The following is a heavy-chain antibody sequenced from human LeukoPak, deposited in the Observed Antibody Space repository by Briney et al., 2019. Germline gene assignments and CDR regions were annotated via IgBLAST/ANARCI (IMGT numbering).Heavy chain of an antibody. V-gene: IGHV3-23*01. CDR2: ISGSGGST. J-gene: IGHJ6*02. D-gene: IGHD6-6*01. CDR1: GFTFSSYA. Sequence: GGSLRLSCAASGFTFSSYAMSWARQAPGKGLEWVSAISGSGGSTYYADSVKGRFTISRDNSKNTLYLQMNSLRAEDTAVYYCAKVRQQLVRLDGMDVWGQGTTVTVSS. CDR3: AKVRQQLVRLDGMDV.